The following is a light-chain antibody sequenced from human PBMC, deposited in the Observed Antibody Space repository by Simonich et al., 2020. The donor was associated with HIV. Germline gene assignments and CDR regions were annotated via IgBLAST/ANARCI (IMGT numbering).Light chain of an antibody. Sequence: DIVMTQSPDSLPVSLGERATINCKSSQSLLSNNKNFLAWYQQKPGQPPKLLIYWASTRESGVPDRFSGGGSGTDFTLTISSMQSEDFAVYYCQQYNNWPLTFGGGTRVEIK. CDR1: QSLLSNNKNF. J-gene: IGKJ4*01. V-gene: IGKV4-1*01. CDR2: WAS. CDR3: QQYNNWPLT.